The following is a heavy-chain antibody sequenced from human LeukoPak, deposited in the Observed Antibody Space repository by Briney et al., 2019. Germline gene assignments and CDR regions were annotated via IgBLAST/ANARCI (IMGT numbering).Heavy chain of an antibody. CDR1: GGSISSHY. J-gene: IGHJ4*02. CDR3: ARDTTKTSSGYDY. D-gene: IGHD6-19*01. Sequence: KPSETLSLTCTVSGGSISSHYWSWIRQPPGKGLEWIGYIYYSGSTNYNPSLKSRVTISVDTSKNQFSLKLSSVTAADTAVYYCARDTTKTSSGYDYWGQGTLVTVSS. V-gene: IGHV4-59*11. CDR2: IYYSGST.